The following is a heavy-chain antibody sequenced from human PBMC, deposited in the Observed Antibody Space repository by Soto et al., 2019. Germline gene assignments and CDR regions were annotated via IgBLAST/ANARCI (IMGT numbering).Heavy chain of an antibody. J-gene: IGHJ6*03. CDR3: AKKPLLWFGEASSYMDV. Sequence: GGSLRLSCAASGFTFSAYAMTWVRQAPGQGLEWVSTISGGSSKTNHADSVKGRFTISRDNSKNTLYLQMNSLRAEDTAVYYCAKKPLLWFGEASSYMDVWGIGTTVTVSS. CDR1: GFTFSAYA. V-gene: IGHV3-23*01. D-gene: IGHD3-10*01. CDR2: ISGGSSKT.